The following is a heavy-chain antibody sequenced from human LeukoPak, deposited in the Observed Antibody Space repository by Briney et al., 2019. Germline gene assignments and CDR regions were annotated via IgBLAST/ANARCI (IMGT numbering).Heavy chain of an antibody. V-gene: IGHV4-31*03. CDR2: IYYDAGA. J-gene: IGHJ4*02. Sequence: SETLSLTCTVSGASVSATNHYWSWLRQHPGQGPDCIAYIYYDAGAYYNPSLESRVTISLDSSENQFSLGLSSVTAADTAVYYCARGRRELKYGPDYWGQGTLVTVSS. D-gene: IGHD3-10*01. CDR1: GASVSATNHY. CDR3: ARGRRELKYGPDY.